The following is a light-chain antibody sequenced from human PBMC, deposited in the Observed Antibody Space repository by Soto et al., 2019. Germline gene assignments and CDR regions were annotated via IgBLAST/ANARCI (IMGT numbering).Light chain of an antibody. CDR3: QQYKNWPRT. CDR2: GAS. Sequence: ETVMTQSPDTLSLSPGERATLSCRASQSVSDNLAWYQQRPGQGPRLLIYGASTRATGIPARFSGSGSGTEFTLTISSLQSEDFAVYYCQQYKNWPRTFGQGTKVDIK. J-gene: IGKJ1*01. V-gene: IGKV3-15*01. CDR1: QSVSDN.